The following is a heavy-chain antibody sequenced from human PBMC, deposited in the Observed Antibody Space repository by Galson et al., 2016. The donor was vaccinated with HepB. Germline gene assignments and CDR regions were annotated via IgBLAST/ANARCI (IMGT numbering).Heavy chain of an antibody. J-gene: IGHJ6*02. CDR1: GGSISSSSYY. D-gene: IGHD3-10*01. CDR2: IYYSGST. Sequence: SETLSLTCTVSGGSISSSSYYWVCIRQPPGKGLEWIGSIYYSGSTYYNPSLKSRVTISVDTSKNQFSLKLSSVTAADTAVYYCAGHLRGGYGMDVWGQGTTVTVSS. V-gene: IGHV4-39*01. CDR3: AGHLRGGYGMDV.